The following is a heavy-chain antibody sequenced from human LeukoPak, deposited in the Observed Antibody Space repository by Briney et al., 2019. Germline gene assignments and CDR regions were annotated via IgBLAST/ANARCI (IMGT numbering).Heavy chain of an antibody. CDR2: IYPGDSDT. J-gene: IGHJ3*01. CDR1: GFTFTKNW. CDR3: ARQGALVRGFSKGGLDL. V-gene: IGHV5-51*01. D-gene: IGHD3-10*01. Sequence: GESLKISCQGSGFTFTKNWIGWVRQMPGKGLEWMGIIYPGDSDTRYSLSFQGQVTISADKSIRTAYLQWTSLKASATAMHFCARQGALVRGFSKGGLDLWGQGTRFTV.